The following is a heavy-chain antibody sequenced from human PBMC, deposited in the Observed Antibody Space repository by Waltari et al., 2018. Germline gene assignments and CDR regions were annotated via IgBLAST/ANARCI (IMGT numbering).Heavy chain of an antibody. D-gene: IGHD3-22*01. Sequence: EVQLVESGGGLVKPGGSLRLSCAASGFTFSSYSMNWVRQAPGKGLEWVSSISSSSSYIYYADSVKGRFTISRDNANNSLYLQMNSLRAEDTAVYYCARGPLVIRPLDYWGQGTLVTVSS. CDR1: GFTFSSYS. CDR2: ISSSSSYI. V-gene: IGHV3-21*01. CDR3: ARGPLVIRPLDY. J-gene: IGHJ4*02.